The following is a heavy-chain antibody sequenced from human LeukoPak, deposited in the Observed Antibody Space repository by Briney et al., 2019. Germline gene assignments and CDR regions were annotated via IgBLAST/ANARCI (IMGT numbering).Heavy chain of an antibody. CDR3: ANQYSGSYWVYFDY. CDR2: ISGSGGNT. V-gene: IGHV3-23*01. D-gene: IGHD1-26*01. CDR1: GFTLSSYA. J-gene: IGHJ4*02. Sequence: TGGSLRLSCAAYGFTLSSYAMSWVRQAPGKGLEWVSGISGSGGNTKYADSVKGRFSLSRDKSKNTLYLQMNSLRAEDTAVYYCANQYSGSYWVYFDYWGQGTLVTVSS.